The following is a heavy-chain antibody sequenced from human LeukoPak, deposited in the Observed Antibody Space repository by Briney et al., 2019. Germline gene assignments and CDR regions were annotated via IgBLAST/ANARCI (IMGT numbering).Heavy chain of an antibody. V-gene: IGHV4-39*01. CDR3: ARRDSITIHAFDI. J-gene: IGHJ3*02. CDR1: GGSISSYSYY. Sequence: SETLSLTCTVSGGSISSYSYYWGWIRQPPGKGLEWVGSNSYSGSTYYNMSLKSRVTISVDTSKNQFSLKLSSVTAADTAVYYCARRDSITIHAFDIWGQGTMVTVSS. CDR2: NSYSGST. D-gene: IGHD3-10*01.